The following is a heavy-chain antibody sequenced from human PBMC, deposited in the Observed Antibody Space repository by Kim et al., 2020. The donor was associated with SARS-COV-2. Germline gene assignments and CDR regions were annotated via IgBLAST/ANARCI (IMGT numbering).Heavy chain of an antibody. Sequence: GGSLRLSCAASGFTFSSYGMHWVRQAPGKGLEWVAVISYDGSNKYYADSVKGRFTISRDNSKNTLYLQMNSLRAEDTAVYYCAKEVGLGLLSYYYYYGMDVWGQGTTVTVSS. CDR3: AKEVGLGLLSYYYYYGMDV. CDR2: ISYDGSNK. V-gene: IGHV3-30*18. J-gene: IGHJ6*02. D-gene: IGHD2-15*01. CDR1: GFTFSSYG.